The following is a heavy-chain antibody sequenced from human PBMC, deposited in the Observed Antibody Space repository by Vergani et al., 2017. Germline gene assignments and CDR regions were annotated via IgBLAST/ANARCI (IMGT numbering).Heavy chain of an antibody. CDR3: ARPGKASDDAFDI. CDR2: INAGNGNT. D-gene: IGHD6-25*01. CDR1: GYTFTSYA. J-gene: IGHJ3*02. V-gene: IGHV1-3*01. Sequence: QVQLVQSGAEVKKPGASVKVSCKASGYTFTSYAMHWVRQAPGQRLEWMGWINAGNGNTKYSQKFQGRVTITRDTSASTAYMELSSLRSEDTAVYYCARPGKASDDAFDIWGQGTMVTVSS.